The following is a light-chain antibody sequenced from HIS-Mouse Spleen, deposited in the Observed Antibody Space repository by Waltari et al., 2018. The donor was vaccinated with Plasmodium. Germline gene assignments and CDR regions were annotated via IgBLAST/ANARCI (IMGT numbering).Light chain of an antibody. CDR3: QQRSNWPIT. J-gene: IGKJ5*01. Sequence: IVLTQSPATLSLSPGDRATLSCRASQSFSSYLAGYQQKPGQAPRLLIYDASNRATGIPARFSGSGSGTDFTLTISSLEPEDFAVYYCQQRSNWPITFGQGTRLEIK. CDR1: QSFSSY. CDR2: DAS. V-gene: IGKV3-11*01.